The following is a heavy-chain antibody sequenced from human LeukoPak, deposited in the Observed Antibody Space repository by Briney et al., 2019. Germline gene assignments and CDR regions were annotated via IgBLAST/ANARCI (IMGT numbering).Heavy chain of an antibody. Sequence: PGGSLRLSCAASGFTFSRYAMHWVRQAPGKGLEWVAFIRYDGSNKYYADSVKGRFTISRDNSKNTLYLQMNSLRAEGTAVYYCAKVEYCSGGSCYSAAFDSWGQGTMVTVSS. CDR2: IRYDGSNK. CDR3: AKVEYCSGGSCYSAAFDS. V-gene: IGHV3-30*02. J-gene: IGHJ3*02. D-gene: IGHD2-15*01. CDR1: GFTFSRYA.